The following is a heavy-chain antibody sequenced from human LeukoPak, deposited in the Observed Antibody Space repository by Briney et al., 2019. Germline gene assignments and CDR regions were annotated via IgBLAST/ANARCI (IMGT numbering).Heavy chain of an antibody. CDR1: GGTFSSYA. V-gene: IGHV1-69*04. J-gene: IGHJ5*02. Sequence: SVKVSCKASGGTFSSYAISWVRQAPGQGLEWMGRIIPILGIANYAQKFQGRVTITADKSTSTAYMELSSLRSEDTAVYYCASGGFCGGDCYPWGQGTLVTVSS. CDR3: ASGGFCGGDCYP. CDR2: IIPILGIA. D-gene: IGHD2-21*02.